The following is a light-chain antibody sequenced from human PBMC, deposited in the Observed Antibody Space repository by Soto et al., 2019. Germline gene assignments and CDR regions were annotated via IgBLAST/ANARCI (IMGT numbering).Light chain of an antibody. V-gene: IGKV3-11*01. CDR3: QQRYNWPLT. CDR2: DAS. Sequence: EIVLTQSPATLSLSPGERATLSCRASQSVTTSLAWYQQKPGQAPRLLIFDASNRATGVPARFSGSGSGTDFTLTISSLEPEDFAVYYCQQRYNWPLTFGGGTKVEL. J-gene: IGKJ4*01. CDR1: QSVTTS.